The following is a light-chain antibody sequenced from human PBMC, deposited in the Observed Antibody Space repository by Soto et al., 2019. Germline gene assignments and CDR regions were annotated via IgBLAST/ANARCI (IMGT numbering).Light chain of an antibody. J-gene: IGKJ5*01. Sequence: DIQLTQSPATLSAAVGDSVTTTCRASQNIRNLLAWYQQKPGKAPKPLIYDASTLKTGVPSRFSGSGSGSEFNFTITGLQPDDFATYFCQQYNTYSTFGQGTRLETK. V-gene: IGKV1-5*01. CDR3: QQYNTYST. CDR1: QNIRNL. CDR2: DAS.